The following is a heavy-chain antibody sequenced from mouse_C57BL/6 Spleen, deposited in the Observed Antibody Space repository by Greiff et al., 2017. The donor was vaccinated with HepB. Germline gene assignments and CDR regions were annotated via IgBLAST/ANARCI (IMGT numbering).Heavy chain of an antibody. J-gene: IGHJ2*01. Sequence: EVMLVESEGGLVQPGSSMKLSCTASGFTFSDYYMAWVRQVPEKGLEWVANINYDGSSTYYLDSLKSRFIISRDNAKNILYLQMSSLKSEDTATYYCARDSHYYGSSHYYFDYWGQGTTLTVSS. CDR3: ARDSHYYGSSHYYFDY. D-gene: IGHD1-1*01. CDR2: INYDGSST. V-gene: IGHV5-16*01. CDR1: GFTFSDYY.